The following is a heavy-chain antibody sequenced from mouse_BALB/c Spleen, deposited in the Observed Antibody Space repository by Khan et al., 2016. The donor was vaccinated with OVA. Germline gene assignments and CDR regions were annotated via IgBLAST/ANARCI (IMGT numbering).Heavy chain of an antibody. Sequence: QIQLVQSGPELKKPGETVKISCKASGYTFTNYGMNWVKQAPGKGLKWMGWINTNTGEPTYTEEFKGRFAFSLETSAGTAYLQINNLKNEDTATYFCARRSIYYCYFDVWGAGTTVAVSS. J-gene: IGHJ1*01. CDR2: INTNTGEP. V-gene: IGHV9-3*02. D-gene: IGHD2-3*01. CDR3: ARRSIYYCYFDV. CDR1: GYTFTNYG.